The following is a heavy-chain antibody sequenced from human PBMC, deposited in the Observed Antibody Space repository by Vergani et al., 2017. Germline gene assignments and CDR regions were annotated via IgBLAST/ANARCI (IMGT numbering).Heavy chain of an antibody. CDR1: GYIFKNYY. CDR2: INPSGGST. J-gene: IGHJ4*02. Sequence: VQLVQSGAEVRKPGASVTVSCTASGYIFKNYYIHWLRQAPGQAFEWMGIINPSGGSTSYAQKFQGRVTMTRDTATSTVYMELSSLRSEDTAVYYCTRGWYYDSIAYWAYWGQGTLVTVSS. V-gene: IGHV1-46*02. D-gene: IGHD3-22*01. CDR3: TRGWYYDSIAYWAY.